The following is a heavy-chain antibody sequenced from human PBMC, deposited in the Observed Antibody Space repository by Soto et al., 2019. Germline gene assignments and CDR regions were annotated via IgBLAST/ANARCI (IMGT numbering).Heavy chain of an antibody. CDR1: GFTFSVYT. CDR3: ARDGYSTSSDWPWFDP. V-gene: IGHV3-48*02. CDR2: ITSSGTTI. J-gene: IGHJ5*02. D-gene: IGHD6-6*01. Sequence: EAQLVESGGGLVQPGGSLRLSCAASGFTFSVYTMHWVRQSPGKGLEWISSITSSGTTISYVDSVKGRFTISRDNAKSSLFLQMDTLRDEDTAVYYCARDGYSTSSDWPWFDPWGQGTLVTVSS.